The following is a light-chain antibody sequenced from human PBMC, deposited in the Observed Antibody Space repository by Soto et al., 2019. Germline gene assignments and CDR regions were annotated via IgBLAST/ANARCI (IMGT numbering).Light chain of an antibody. CDR2: GAS. CDR3: QQYGTSPIT. CDR1: QTVSSY. Sequence: ENVLTQSPGTQSLSPGERATLSCRASQTVSSYLTWYQQRPGQAPSLLIYGASKRATGIPDRFSGSGSGTYFTLTISTLEPEDFALYYCQQYGTSPITFGQGTRLEIK. V-gene: IGKV3-20*01. J-gene: IGKJ5*01.